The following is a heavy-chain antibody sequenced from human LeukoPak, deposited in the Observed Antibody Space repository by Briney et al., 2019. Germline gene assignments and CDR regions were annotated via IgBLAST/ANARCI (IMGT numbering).Heavy chain of an antibody. V-gene: IGHV3-21*01. J-gene: IGHJ4*02. CDR2: ISSSSSYI. Sequence: GGSLRLSCAASGFTFSSYSMNWVRQAPGKGLEWVSSISSSSSYIYYADSVKGRFTISRDNAKNSLYLQMNSLRAEDTAVYYCARDPSPYGSGSGGKSYWGQGTLVTVSS. D-gene: IGHD3-10*01. CDR3: ARDPSPYGSGSGGKSY. CDR1: GFTFSSYS.